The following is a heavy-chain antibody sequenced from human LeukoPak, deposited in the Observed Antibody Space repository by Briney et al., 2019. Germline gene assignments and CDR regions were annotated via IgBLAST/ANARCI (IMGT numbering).Heavy chain of an antibody. D-gene: IGHD1-26*01. Sequence: SQTLSLTCVISGDSVSSNSAAWNWIRQSPSRGLEWLGRTYYRSKWSNDYAASVKSRITINPDTSKNQFSLQLNSVTPEDTAVYYSARDSIHGSYHFFDSWGQGTLVTVSS. V-gene: IGHV6-1*01. CDR3: ARDSIHGSYHFFDS. J-gene: IGHJ4*02. CDR1: GDSVSSNSAA. CDR2: TYYRSKWSN.